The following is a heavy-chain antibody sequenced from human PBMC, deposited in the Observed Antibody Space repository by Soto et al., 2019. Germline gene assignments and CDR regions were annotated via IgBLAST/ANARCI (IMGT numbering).Heavy chain of an antibody. D-gene: IGHD2-21*02. J-gene: IGHJ4*02. CDR3: ARDLRVTAISISYGCIY. Sequence: GGSLRLSCAASGFTFSSYAMHWVRQAPGKGLEWVAVISYDGSNKYYADSVKGRFTISRDNSKNTLYLQMNSLRAEDTAVYYCARDLRVTAISISYGCIYWGQGTLVTVSS. CDR1: GFTFSSYA. CDR2: ISYDGSNK. V-gene: IGHV3-30-3*01.